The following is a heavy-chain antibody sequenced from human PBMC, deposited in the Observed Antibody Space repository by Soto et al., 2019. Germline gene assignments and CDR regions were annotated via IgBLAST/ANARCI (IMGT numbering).Heavy chain of an antibody. CDR2: MNPNSGNA. CDR3: ARERETRVFDP. J-gene: IGHJ5*02. Sequence: QVQLGQSGAEVKKPGASVKVSCKASGYTFTSYDINWVRQATGQGLEWMGWMNPNSGNAGYAQRFQGRVTMTRNTSITTAYLELISLRSEDTTVYYCARERETRVFDPWGQGTLVTVSS. V-gene: IGHV1-8*01. D-gene: IGHD1-26*01. CDR1: GYTFTSYD.